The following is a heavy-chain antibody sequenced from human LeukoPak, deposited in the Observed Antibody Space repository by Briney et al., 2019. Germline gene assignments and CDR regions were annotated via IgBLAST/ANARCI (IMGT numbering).Heavy chain of an antibody. D-gene: IGHD5-12*01. J-gene: IGHJ4*02. CDR1: GYTLTELS. V-gene: IGHV1-24*01. CDR2: FDPENGET. Sequence: GASVKVSCKVSGYTLTELSMHWVRQAPGKGLEWMGGFDPENGETIYAQKFQGRVTMTTDTSTSTAYMELRSLRSDDTAVYYCAREARLIVATILDYWGQGTLVTVSS. CDR3: AREARLIVATILDY.